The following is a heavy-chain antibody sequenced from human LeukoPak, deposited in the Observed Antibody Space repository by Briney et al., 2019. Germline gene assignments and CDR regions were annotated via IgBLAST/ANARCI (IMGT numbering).Heavy chain of an antibody. CDR1: GFTVSTYY. J-gene: IGHJ4*02. CDR3: GRDQYRGRAGF. D-gene: IGHD1-26*01. V-gene: IGHV3-66*01. CDR2: LYSDGTT. Sequence: GGSLRLSCAASGFTVSTYYMSWVRQAPGKGLEWVSILYSDGTTYYADSVKGRFTISRDNSRNTLYLQMTSLRAEDTAVYYCGRDQYRGRAGFWGQGTLVTVSS.